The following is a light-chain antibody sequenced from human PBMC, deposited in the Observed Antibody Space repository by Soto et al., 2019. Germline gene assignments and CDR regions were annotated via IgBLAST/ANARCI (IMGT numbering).Light chain of an antibody. CDR1: SSDVGGYNY. CDR2: DDS. CDR3: CSYAGTYTFD. J-gene: IGLJ1*01. V-gene: IGLV2-11*01. Sequence: QSALAQPRSVSGSPGQSVTISCTGTSSDVGGYNYVSWYQQHPGKAPKVMIYDDSKRPSGVPDRFSGSKSGNTASLTISGLQAEDEADYYCCSYAGTYTFDFGTGTKVTVL.